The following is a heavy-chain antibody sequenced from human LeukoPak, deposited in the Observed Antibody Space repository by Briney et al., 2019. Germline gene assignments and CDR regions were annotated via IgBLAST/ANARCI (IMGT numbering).Heavy chain of an antibody. CDR2: IYSGGST. CDR3: ARWDYYDSSGYYDGDWFDP. CDR1: GFTVSSNY. D-gene: IGHD3-22*01. V-gene: IGHV3-66*01. Sequence: GGSLRLSCAAPGFTVSSNYMSWVRQAPGKGLEWVSVIYSGGSTYYADSVKGRFTISRDNSKNTLYLQMNSLRAEDTAVYYCARWDYYDSSGYYDGDWFDPWGQGTLVTVSS. J-gene: IGHJ5*02.